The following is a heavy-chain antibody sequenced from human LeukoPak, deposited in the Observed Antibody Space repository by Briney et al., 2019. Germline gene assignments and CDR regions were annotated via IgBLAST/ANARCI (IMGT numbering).Heavy chain of an antibody. CDR1: GYTFTSYG. J-gene: IGHJ6*02. D-gene: IGHD6-13*01. Sequence: ASVKVSCKASGYTFTSYGISWVRQAPGQGLEWMGWISAYNGNTNYAQKLQGRVTMTTDTSTSTAYMELRSLRSDDTAVYYCARDRPSGYSSSWPPGSMDVWGQGTTVTVSS. CDR2: ISAYNGNT. CDR3: ARDRPSGYSSSWPPGSMDV. V-gene: IGHV1-18*01.